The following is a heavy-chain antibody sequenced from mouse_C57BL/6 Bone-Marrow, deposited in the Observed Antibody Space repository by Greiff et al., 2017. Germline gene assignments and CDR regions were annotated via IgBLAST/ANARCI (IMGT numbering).Heavy chain of an antibody. V-gene: IGHV1-85*01. CDR3: ARDYGSSYWYFDV. J-gene: IGHJ1*03. CDR2: IYPRDGST. Sequence: VQLQQSGPELVQPGASVKLSCKASGYTFTSYDINWVKQRPGQGLAWIGWIYPRDGSTKYNEKFKGKATLTVDTSSSTAYMELHSLTSEDSAVYFCARDYGSSYWYFDVWGTGTTVTVSS. CDR1: GYTFTSYD. D-gene: IGHD1-1*01.